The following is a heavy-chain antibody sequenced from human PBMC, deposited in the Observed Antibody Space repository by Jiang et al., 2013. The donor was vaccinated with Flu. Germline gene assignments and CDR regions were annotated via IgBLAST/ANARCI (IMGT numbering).Heavy chain of an antibody. D-gene: IGHD3-10*01. Sequence: QKFQGRVTITRDTSASTAYMELSSLRSEDTAVYYCAREGGRVRGVIIRAFDIWGQGTMVTVSS. CDR3: AREGGRVRGVIIRAFDI. J-gene: IGHJ3*02. V-gene: IGHV1-3*01.